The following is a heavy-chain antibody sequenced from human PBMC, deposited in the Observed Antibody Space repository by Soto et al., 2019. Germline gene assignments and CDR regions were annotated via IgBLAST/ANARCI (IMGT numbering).Heavy chain of an antibody. CDR1: GGSVSSGDYY. D-gene: IGHD5-12*01. CDR3: ATTGGYGTPGDY. V-gene: IGHV4-31*01. J-gene: IGHJ4*02. CDR2: ISYTGSN. Sequence: QVHLQESGPGLVKPSQTLSLNCTVSGGSVSSGDYYWTWIRQHPGKGLEWIGYISYTGSNYYNPSLATPVSISVDTSTTHFYLRLNSVTAPATAVYSCATTGGYGTPGDYWRQTTLVTVSS.